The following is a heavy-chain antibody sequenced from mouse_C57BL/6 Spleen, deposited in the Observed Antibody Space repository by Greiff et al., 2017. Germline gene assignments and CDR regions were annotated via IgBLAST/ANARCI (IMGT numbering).Heavy chain of an antibody. CDR1: GFSLTSYG. CDR3: ARHGGYGNYYAMDY. J-gene: IGHJ4*01. CDR2: IWSDGST. D-gene: IGHD2-1*01. Sequence: VQLQQSGPGLVAPSQSLSITCTVSGFSLTSYGVHWVRQPPGKGLEWLVVIWSDGSTTYNSALNSRLSISKDNSKSQVFLKMNSLQTDDTAMYYGARHGGYGNYYAMDYWGQGTSVTVSS. V-gene: IGHV2-6-1*01.